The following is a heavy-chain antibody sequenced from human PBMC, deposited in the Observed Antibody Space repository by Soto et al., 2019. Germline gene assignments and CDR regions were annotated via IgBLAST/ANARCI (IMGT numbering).Heavy chain of an antibody. CDR1: GFNVGAFA. CDR3: TRETVAGITGLDY. J-gene: IGHJ4*02. CDR2: ISVSDAFI. V-gene: IGHV3-23*01. D-gene: IGHD1-20*01. Sequence: PXESLRLSCAASGFNVGAFAVNWVRQAPGKGLEWVSGISVSDAFIYYADSVRGRFSISRDASENILYLQMNSLRVDDTALYYCTRETVAGITGLDYWGPGTLVTVSS.